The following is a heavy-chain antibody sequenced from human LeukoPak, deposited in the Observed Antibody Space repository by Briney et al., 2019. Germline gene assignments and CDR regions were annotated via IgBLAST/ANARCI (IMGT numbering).Heavy chain of an antibody. V-gene: IGHV3-23*01. D-gene: IGHD1-1*01. J-gene: IGHJ4*02. CDR2: ISGSGDST. CDR1: GLIFSSFA. CDR3: AKGHSAHGTGFDC. Sequence: GGSLRLSCAASGLIFSSFAMSWVRQAPGKGLEWVSAISGSGDSTYYADSVKGRFTISRDNFKNTLYLQMNSLRVEDTAVYYCAKGHSAHGTGFDCWGQGTLVTVSS.